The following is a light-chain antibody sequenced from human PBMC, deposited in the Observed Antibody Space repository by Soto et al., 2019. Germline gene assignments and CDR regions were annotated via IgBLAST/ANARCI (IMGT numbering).Light chain of an antibody. CDR3: QQSYSTPYT. J-gene: IGKJ2*01. Sequence: DIQMTQSPSSLSASVGDRVTITCRASQSISIYLNWYQQKPGKAPKLLISAASNLQSGVPSRFSGSGSGTDFTLTISSLQPEDFATYFCQQSYSTPYTFGQGTKLEIK. V-gene: IGKV1-39*01. CDR1: QSISIY. CDR2: AAS.